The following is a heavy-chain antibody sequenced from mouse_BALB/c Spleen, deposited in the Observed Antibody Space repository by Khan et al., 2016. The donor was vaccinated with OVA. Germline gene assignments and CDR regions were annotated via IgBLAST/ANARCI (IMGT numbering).Heavy chain of an antibody. V-gene: IGHV5-17*02. CDR1: GFTFSSFG. J-gene: IGHJ2*01. Sequence: EVELVESGGGLVQPGGSRKLSCAASGFTFSSFGMHWVRQAPEKGLEWVAYINSGSSTIYYADPVQGRFNISRDNTKKTLFLQMTRLRAEDTAMYYCARGNWAYWGQGTTLTGSS. D-gene: IGHD4-1*01. CDR3: ARGNWAY. CDR2: INSGSSTI.